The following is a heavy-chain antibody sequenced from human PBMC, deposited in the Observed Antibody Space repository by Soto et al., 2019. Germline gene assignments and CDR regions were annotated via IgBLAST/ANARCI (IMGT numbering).Heavy chain of an antibody. D-gene: IGHD6-13*01. CDR1: GGSFSGYY. Sequence: QVQLQQWGAGLLKPSETLSLTCAVYGGSFSGYYWSWIRQPPGKGLEWIGESNHSGSTHYNPSLKSRVTISVDPSKHQFSLKLSSVTAADTAVYYCAREPFGGDRSSWSDAFDIWGQGTMVTVSS. V-gene: IGHV4-34*01. CDR2: SNHSGST. CDR3: AREPFGGDRSSWSDAFDI. J-gene: IGHJ3*02.